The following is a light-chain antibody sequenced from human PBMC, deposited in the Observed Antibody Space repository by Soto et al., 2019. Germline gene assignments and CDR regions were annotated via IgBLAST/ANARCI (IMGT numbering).Light chain of an antibody. CDR1: SSNIGSNT. J-gene: IGLJ1*01. CDR3: AAWDDTLNGYV. CDR2: SND. V-gene: IGLV1-44*01. Sequence: SVLTQPPSGYGTPGQRVTISCSGSSSNIGSNTVNWYQQLSGTAPKLLIYSNDQRPSGVPDRFSGSKSGTSASLAISGLQSEDEADYYCAAWDDTLNGYVFGAGTKVTVL.